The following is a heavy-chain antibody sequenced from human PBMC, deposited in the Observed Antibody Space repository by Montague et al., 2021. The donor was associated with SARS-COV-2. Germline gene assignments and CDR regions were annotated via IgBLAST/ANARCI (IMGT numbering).Heavy chain of an antibody. D-gene: IGHD4-17*01. V-gene: IGHV4-30-2*01. CDR2: VHHSGNS. CDR1: GGSVSSAGYS. J-gene: IGHJ4*02. Sequence: TLSLTCIVSGGSVSSAGYSWYWIREPPGKGLEWIGHVHHSGNSYYNTSLKSRVTISRDGPKNQFSLKVTSVTAADTAVYYCASYRDYGDYFWGQGALVTVAS. CDR3: ASYRDYGDYF.